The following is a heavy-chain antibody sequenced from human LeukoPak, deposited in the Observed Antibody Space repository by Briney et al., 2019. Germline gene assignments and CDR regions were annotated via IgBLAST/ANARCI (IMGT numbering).Heavy chain of an antibody. J-gene: IGHJ4*02. CDR3: ARDHNYAFDN. V-gene: IGHV3-48*01. CDR1: GFPFIEYS. Sequence: GGSLRLSCTASGFPFIEYSVNWVRQVPGKVLEWIAYIGIDSGNTKYADSVRGRFTISADKTKNSLYLQMNILRVDDTAVYYCARDHNYAFDNWGQGTLGSVAS. D-gene: IGHD1-1*01. CDR2: IGIDSGNT.